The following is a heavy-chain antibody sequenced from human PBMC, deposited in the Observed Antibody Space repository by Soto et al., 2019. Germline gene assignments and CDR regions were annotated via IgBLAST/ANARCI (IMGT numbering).Heavy chain of an antibody. D-gene: IGHD3-3*01. Sequence: QLHLVQSGAVVKKPGASVKVSCSASGYPVTAYYMHWVRQAPGRGLEWMGGINPATGAAKYTQTSQGRVTMTRDPSRSTGSMELRGLTSWATPVFYWARGGGVGVTGSAAFDMWGQGTLVTVSS. CDR2: INPATGAA. J-gene: IGHJ3*02. CDR3: ARGGGVGVTGSAAFDM. V-gene: IGHV1-2*02. CDR1: GYPVTAYY.